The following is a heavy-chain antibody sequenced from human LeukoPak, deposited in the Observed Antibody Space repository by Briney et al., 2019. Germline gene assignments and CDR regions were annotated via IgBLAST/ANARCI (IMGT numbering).Heavy chain of an antibody. J-gene: IGHJ4*02. CDR1: GFTFDDYA. V-gene: IGHV3-43D*03. CDR2: ISWDGGST. Sequence: PGGSLRLSCAASGFTFDDYAMHWVRQAPGKGLEWVSLISWDGGSTYYADSVKGRFTISRDNSKNSLYLQMNSLRAEDTALYYCAKGYSSSWYLFGSLGPIFDYWGQGTLVTVSS. D-gene: IGHD6-13*01. CDR3: AKGYSSSWYLFGSLGPIFDY.